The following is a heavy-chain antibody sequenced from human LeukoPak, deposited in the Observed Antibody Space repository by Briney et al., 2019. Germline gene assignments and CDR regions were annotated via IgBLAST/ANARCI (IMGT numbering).Heavy chain of an antibody. V-gene: IGHV1-69*13. CDR3: APGGTDWFDP. Sequence: ASVKVSCKASGGTFSSYAISWVRQAPGQGLEWMGGIIPIFGTANYAQKFQGRVTITADESTSTAYMELSSLRSERTAVYYCAPGGTDWFDPWGQGTLVTVSS. J-gene: IGHJ5*02. CDR1: GGTFSSYA. D-gene: IGHD1-1*01. CDR2: IIPIFGTA.